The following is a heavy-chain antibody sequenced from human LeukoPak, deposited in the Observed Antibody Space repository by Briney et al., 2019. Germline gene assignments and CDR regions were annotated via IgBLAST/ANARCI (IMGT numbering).Heavy chain of an antibody. J-gene: IGHJ4*02. CDR3: ATGGWYFDY. CDR1: GGSISSGGYY. V-gene: IGHV4-30-2*01. Sequence: SETLSFTCTVSGGSISSGGYYWSWIRQPPGKGLEWIGYIYHSGSTYYNPSLKSRVTISVDRSKNQFSLKLSSVTAADTAVYYCATGGWYFDYWGQGTLVTVSS. D-gene: IGHD6-19*01. CDR2: IYHSGST.